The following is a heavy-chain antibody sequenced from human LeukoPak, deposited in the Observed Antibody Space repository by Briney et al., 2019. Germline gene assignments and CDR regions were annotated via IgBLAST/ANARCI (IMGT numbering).Heavy chain of an antibody. Sequence: SSETLSLTCTVSGGSISSSSYYWGWIRQPPGKGLEWIGSIYYSGSTYYNPSLKSRVTISVDTSKNQFSLKLSSVTAADTAVYYCAGHLGYSSPFYYFDYWGQGALVTVSS. D-gene: IGHD6-13*01. CDR2: IYYSGST. J-gene: IGHJ4*02. CDR1: GGSISSSSYY. CDR3: AGHLGYSSPFYYFDY. V-gene: IGHV4-39*01.